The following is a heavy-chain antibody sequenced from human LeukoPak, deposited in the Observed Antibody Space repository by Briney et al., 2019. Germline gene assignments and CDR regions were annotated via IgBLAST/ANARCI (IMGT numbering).Heavy chain of an antibody. V-gene: IGHV3-21*01. Sequence: GGSLRLSCAASGFTFSSYSMNWVRQAPGKGLEWVSSISSSSSYIYYADSVKGRFTISRDNAKNSLYLQLNSLRAEDTAVYYCARDRQWLSGNTYFDYWGQGTLVTVSS. J-gene: IGHJ4*02. CDR3: ARDRQWLSGNTYFDY. CDR1: GFTFSSYS. D-gene: IGHD6-19*01. CDR2: ISSSSSYI.